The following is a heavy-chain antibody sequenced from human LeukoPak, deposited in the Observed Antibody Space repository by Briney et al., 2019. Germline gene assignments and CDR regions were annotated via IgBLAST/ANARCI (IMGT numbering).Heavy chain of an antibody. CDR2: FDPEDGET. CDR3: ATAFGGYSYGSLWFDP. CDR1: VYTLTELS. V-gene: IGHV1-24*01. Sequence: VASVKVSCKVSVYTLTELSMHWVRQAPGKGHEWMGGFDPEDGETIYAQKFQGRVTMTEDTSTDTAYMELSSLRSEDTAVYYCATAFGGYSYGSLWFDPWGQGTLVTVSS. J-gene: IGHJ5*02. D-gene: IGHD5-18*01.